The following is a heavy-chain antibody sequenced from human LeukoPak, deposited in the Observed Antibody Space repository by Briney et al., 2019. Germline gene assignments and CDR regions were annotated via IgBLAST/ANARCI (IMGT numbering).Heavy chain of an antibody. D-gene: IGHD3-22*01. CDR2: IWYDGSNK. CDR1: GSTFSSYG. Sequence: GGSLRLSCVASGSTFSSYGMHWVRHAPGKGLEWVAVIWYDGSNKYYADSVKGRFTISRDNSKNTLYLQMNSLRAEDTAVYYCARDRYYYDSSGYNLPGDYWGQGTLVTVSS. CDR3: ARDRYYYDSSGYNLPGDY. J-gene: IGHJ4*02. V-gene: IGHV3-33*01.